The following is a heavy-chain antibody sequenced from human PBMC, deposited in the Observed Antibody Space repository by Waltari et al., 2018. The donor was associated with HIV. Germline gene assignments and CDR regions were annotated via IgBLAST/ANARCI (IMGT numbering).Heavy chain of an antibody. Sequence: QVQLQESGPGLVKASETLSLTCGVSAYSIHSNYYCALARQPPGQGLEWIGTFSYSGTSYYNPSLKSRVSISVDTSKNQFSLKLSSVTAADTAVYYCARVGYFYDSGGFVVPHYFESWGQGSLVTVSS. CDR1: AYSIHSNYY. V-gene: IGHV4-38-2*01. CDR2: FSYSGTS. CDR3: ARVGYFYDSGGFVVPHYFES. D-gene: IGHD3-22*01. J-gene: IGHJ4*02.